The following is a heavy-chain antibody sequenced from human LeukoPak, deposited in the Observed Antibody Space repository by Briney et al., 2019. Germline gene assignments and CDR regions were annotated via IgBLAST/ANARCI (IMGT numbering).Heavy chain of an antibody. CDR3: ARDRVGATDYFDY. CDR1: GFTFSSYA. CDR2: ISYDGSNR. J-gene: IGHJ4*02. Sequence: GRSLRLSCAASGFTFSSYAMHWVRQAPGKGLEWVAVISYDGSNRYYADSVKGRFTISRDNSKNTLYLQMNSLRAEDTAVYYCARDRVGATDYFDYWGQGTLVTVSS. D-gene: IGHD1-26*01. V-gene: IGHV3-30-3*01.